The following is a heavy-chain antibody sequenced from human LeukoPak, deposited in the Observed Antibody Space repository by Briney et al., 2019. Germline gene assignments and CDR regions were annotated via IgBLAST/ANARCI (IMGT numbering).Heavy chain of an antibody. D-gene: IGHD6-19*01. Sequence: GGSLRLSCAASGFTFSSYSMNWVRQAPGKGLEWVSSISSSSSYIYYADSVKGRFAISRDNAKNSLYLQMNSLIAEDTAVYYCARDGPGIAVAGHFDYWGQGTLVTVSS. V-gene: IGHV3-21*01. CDR1: GFTFSSYS. J-gene: IGHJ4*02. CDR3: ARDGPGIAVAGHFDY. CDR2: ISSSSSYI.